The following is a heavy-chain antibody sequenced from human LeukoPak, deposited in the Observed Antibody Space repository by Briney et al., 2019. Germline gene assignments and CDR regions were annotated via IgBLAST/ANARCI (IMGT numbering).Heavy chain of an antibody. J-gene: IGHJ4*02. CDR2: IYRGGST. V-gene: IGHV4-30-2*01. D-gene: IGHD6-19*01. CDR3: ARGYSSGWQLDY. Sequence: TLSLTCTVSGGSISSGDYSWSWIRQPPGKGPEWIGYIYRGGSTYYNPSLKSRVTISVDRSKNQFSLKLSSVTAADTAVYYCARGYSSGWQLDYWGQGTLVTVSS. CDR1: GGSISSGDYS.